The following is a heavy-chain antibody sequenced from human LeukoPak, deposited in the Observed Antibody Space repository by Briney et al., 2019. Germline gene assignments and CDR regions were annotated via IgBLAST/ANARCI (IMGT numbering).Heavy chain of an antibody. CDR2: IYYSGST. V-gene: IGHV4-39*01. CDR1: GGSISSSSYY. D-gene: IGHD3-10*01. J-gene: IGHJ4*02. Sequence: SETLSLTCTVSGGSISSSSYYWGWIRQPPGKGLEWIGSIYYSGSTYYNPSLKSRVTISVDTSKNQFSLKLSSVTAADTAVYYCARRTYGSGSYWGQGTLVTVSS. CDR3: ARRTYGSGSY.